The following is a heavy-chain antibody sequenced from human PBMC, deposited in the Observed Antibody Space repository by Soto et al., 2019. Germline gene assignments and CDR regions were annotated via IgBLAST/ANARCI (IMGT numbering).Heavy chain of an antibody. V-gene: IGHV3-23*01. CDR2: ISGSGGST. CDR3: AKELYSSSSLWGRFDP. CDR1: GFTFSSYA. D-gene: IGHD6-13*01. Sequence: GGSLRLSCAASGFTFSSYAMSWVRQAPGKGLEWVSAISGSGGSTYYADSVKGRFTISRDNSKNTLYLEMNSLRAEDTAVYYCAKELYSSSSLWGRFDPWGQGTLVTVSS. J-gene: IGHJ5*02.